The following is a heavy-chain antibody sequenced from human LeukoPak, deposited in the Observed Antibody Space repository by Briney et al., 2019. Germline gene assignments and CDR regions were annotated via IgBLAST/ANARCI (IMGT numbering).Heavy chain of an antibody. CDR1: GYTFTGYY. J-gene: IGHJ4*02. Sequence: ASVKVSCKASGYTFTGYYMHWVRQAPGQGLEWMGRINPNSGGTNYAQKFQGRVTMTRDTSISTAYMELSRLRSDDTAVYYCARVRGSESSKPPFDYWGQGTLVTVSS. CDR3: ARVRGSESSKPPFDY. V-gene: IGHV1-2*06. D-gene: IGHD3-10*01. CDR2: INPNSGGT.